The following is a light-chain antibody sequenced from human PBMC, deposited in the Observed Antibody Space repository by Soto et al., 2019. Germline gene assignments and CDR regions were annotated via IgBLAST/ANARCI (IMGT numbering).Light chain of an antibody. J-gene: IGKJ2*01. V-gene: IGKV2-28*01. CDR2: LGS. CDR3: QQSGSSPRT. CDR1: QSLLYSNGYNY. Sequence: DIVMTQSPLSLPVTPGEPASISCRSSQSLLYSNGYNYLDWYLQKPGQSPQLLIYLGSSRATGIPDRFSGSGSGTDFTLTINRLEPEDFAVYYCQQSGSSPRTFGQGTKLEIK.